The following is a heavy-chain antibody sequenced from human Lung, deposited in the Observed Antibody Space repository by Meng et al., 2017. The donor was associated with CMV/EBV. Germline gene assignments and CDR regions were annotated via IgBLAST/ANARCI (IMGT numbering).Heavy chain of an antibody. CDR1: DYSISSGFY. J-gene: IGHJ4*02. Sequence: GSLRLSCTVSDYSISSGFYWGCVRQPPGKGLEWIGSIHHTGSSYYNPSLKSRVTLSVDTSKNQFSLKVTSVTAADTAVYYCARGIFGVVDYWGQGTLVTGS. CDR2: IHHTGSS. D-gene: IGHD3-3*01. CDR3: ARGIFGVVDY. V-gene: IGHV4-38-2*02.